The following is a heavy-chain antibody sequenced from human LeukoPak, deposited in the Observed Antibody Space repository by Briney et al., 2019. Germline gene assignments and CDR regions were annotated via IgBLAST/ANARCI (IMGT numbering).Heavy chain of an antibody. V-gene: IGHV3-30*18. CDR3: AKDSSSRGWYFEH. J-gene: IGHJ4*02. CDR1: GFSFNSYV. Sequence: GGSLRLSCAASGFSFNSYVMSWVRQAPGKGLEWVSFISFDGSITYNADSVKGRLTISRDDSKNTVYLQMNRLRAEDTAVYFCAKDSSSRGWYFEHWGQGTLVTVSS. D-gene: IGHD6-19*01. CDR2: ISFDGSIT.